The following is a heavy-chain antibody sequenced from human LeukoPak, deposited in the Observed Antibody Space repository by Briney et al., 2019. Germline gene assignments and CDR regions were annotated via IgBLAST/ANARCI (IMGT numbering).Heavy chain of an antibody. D-gene: IGHD3-22*01. V-gene: IGHV1-2*02. CDR2: INPNSGGT. Sequence: SSVKVSFKASGYTFMGYYMHWVRQAPGQGLEWVGWINPNSGGTNYAQKFQARVTMSRDTSISTAYIELSRLRSDDTAVYYCARDLFDGSGYYSSGYWGQGTLVTVSS. CDR1: GYTFMGYY. CDR3: ARDLFDGSGYYSSGY. J-gene: IGHJ4*02.